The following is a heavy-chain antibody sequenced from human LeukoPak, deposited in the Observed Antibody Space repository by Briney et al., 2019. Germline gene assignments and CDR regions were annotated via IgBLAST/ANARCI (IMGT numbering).Heavy chain of an antibody. CDR3: ARANSYDSSGHYYEFGY. D-gene: IGHD3-22*01. Sequence: SETLSLTCTVSGGSISSYYWSWIRQPAGKGLEWIGRIYTSGITNYNPSLKSRVAMSVDTSKNQFSLKLTSVTAADTAVYYCARANSYDSSGHYYEFGYWGQGTLVTVSS. CDR1: GGSISSYY. V-gene: IGHV4-4*07. CDR2: IYTSGIT. J-gene: IGHJ4*02.